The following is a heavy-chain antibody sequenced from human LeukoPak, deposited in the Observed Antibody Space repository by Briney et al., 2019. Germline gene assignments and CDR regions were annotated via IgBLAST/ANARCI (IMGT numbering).Heavy chain of an antibody. CDR3: ARDPYYYDSSGYYYPYYFDY. J-gene: IGHJ4*02. CDR2: IIPVFGTT. Sequence: PVKVSCKAPGGTFSSFAISWVRQAPGQGLEWMGGIIPVFGTTDYAQKFQGRVTITADESTSTAYMELSSLRPEDTAVYYCARDPYYYDSSGYYYPYYFDYWGQGTLVTVTS. CDR1: GGTFSSFA. D-gene: IGHD3-22*01. V-gene: IGHV1-69*13.